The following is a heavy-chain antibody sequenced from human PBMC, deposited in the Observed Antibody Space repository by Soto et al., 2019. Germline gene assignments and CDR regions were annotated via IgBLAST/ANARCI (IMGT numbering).Heavy chain of an antibody. CDR3: ARHSPYYYDSSGYYSYDY. Sequence: QLQLQESGPGLVKPSETLSLTCTVSGGSISSSSYYWGWIRQPPGKGLEWIGSIYYSGSTYYNPSLKSRVTISVDTPKNQFSLKLSSVTAADTAVYYCARHSPYYYDSSGYYSYDYWGQGTLVTVSS. CDR2: IYYSGST. D-gene: IGHD3-22*01. CDR1: GGSISSSSYY. V-gene: IGHV4-39*01. J-gene: IGHJ4*02.